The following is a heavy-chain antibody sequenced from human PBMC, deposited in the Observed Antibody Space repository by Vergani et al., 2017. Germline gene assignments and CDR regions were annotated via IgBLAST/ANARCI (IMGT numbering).Heavy chain of an antibody. V-gene: IGHV1-46*03. CDR1: GGTFSSYT. D-gene: IGHD3-3*01. CDR2: INPSGGST. Sequence: QVQLVQSGAEVKKPGSSVKVSCKASGGTFSSYTISWVRQAPGQGLEWMGIINPSGGSTSYAQKFQGRVTMTRDTSTSTVYMELSSLRSEDTAVYYCARGPPTIFGVVNREWFDPWGQGTLVTVSS. CDR3: ARGPPTIFGVVNREWFDP. J-gene: IGHJ5*02.